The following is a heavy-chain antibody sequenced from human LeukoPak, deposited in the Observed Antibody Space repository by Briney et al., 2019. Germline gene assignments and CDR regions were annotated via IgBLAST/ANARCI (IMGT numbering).Heavy chain of an antibody. J-gene: IGHJ6*02. CDR3: ASQRTSGSVYYYYYGMGV. CDR2: TNPNSGNT. V-gene: IGHV1-8*01. CDR1: GYTFTSYD. D-gene: IGHD3-10*01. Sequence: ASVKVSCKASGYTFTSYDINWVRQATGQGLEWMGWTNPNSGNTGYAQKFQGRVTMTRNTSISTAYMELSSLRSEDTAVYYCASQRTSGSVYYYYYGMGVWGQGTTVTVSS.